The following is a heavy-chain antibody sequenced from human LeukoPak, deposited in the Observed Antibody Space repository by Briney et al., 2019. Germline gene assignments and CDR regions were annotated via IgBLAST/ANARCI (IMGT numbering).Heavy chain of an antibody. J-gene: IGHJ4*02. CDR2: IESKTDGGTT. D-gene: IGHD3-10*01. CDR1: GFSFSSYW. CDR3: TTYGSGRKFDY. Sequence: GGSLRLSCVASGFSFSSYWMSWVRQIPGKGLEWVGRIESKTDGGTTDYAAPVKGRFTISRDDSTNTLYLQMNSLKSEDTAVYYCTTYGSGRKFDYWGQGILVTVSS. V-gene: IGHV3-15*04.